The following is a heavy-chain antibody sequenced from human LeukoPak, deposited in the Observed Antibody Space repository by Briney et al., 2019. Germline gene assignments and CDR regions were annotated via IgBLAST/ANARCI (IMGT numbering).Heavy chain of an antibody. CDR3: ARVPITMVRGVIYNWFDP. CDR2: INTNTGNP. CDR1: GYTFTSYA. D-gene: IGHD3-10*01. Sequence: GASVKVSCKASGYTFTSYAMNWVRQAPGQGLEWMGWINTNTGNPTYAQGFTGRFVFSLDTSVSTAYLQISSLKAEDTAVYYCARVPITMVRGVIYNWFDPWGQGTLVTVSS. J-gene: IGHJ5*02. V-gene: IGHV7-4-1*02.